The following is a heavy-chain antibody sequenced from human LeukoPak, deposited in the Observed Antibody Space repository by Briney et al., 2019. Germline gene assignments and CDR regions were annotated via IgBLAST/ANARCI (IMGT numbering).Heavy chain of an antibody. CDR3: ARALYYYDSSGFDY. J-gene: IGHJ4*02. CDR1: GYTFTGYY. D-gene: IGHD3-22*01. V-gene: IGHV1-2*04. Sequence: ASVKVSCKASGYTFTGYYMHWVRQAPGQGLEWMGWINPNSGGTNYAQKFQGWVTMTRDTSISTAYMELSRLRSDDTAVYYCARALYYYDSSGFDYWGQGTLVTVSS. CDR2: INPNSGGT.